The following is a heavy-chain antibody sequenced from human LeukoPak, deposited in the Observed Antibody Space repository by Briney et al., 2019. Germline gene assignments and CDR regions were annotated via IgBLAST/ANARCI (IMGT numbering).Heavy chain of an antibody. CDR1: GGTFSSYA. D-gene: IGHD2-8*02. CDR2: IIPIFGTA. Sequence: ASVKVSCKASGGTFSSYAISWVRQAPGQGLEWMGGIIPIFGTANYAQKFQGRVTITADESTSTAYMELSNLRSEDTAVYYCAMPRGSAGAGAFDIWGQGTMVTVSS. J-gene: IGHJ3*02. CDR3: AMPRGSAGAGAFDI. V-gene: IGHV1-69*13.